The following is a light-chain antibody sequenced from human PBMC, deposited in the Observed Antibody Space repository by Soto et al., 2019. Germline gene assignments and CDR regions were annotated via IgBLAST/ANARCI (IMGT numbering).Light chain of an antibody. CDR3: SSYAGNTYVV. Sequence: QSVLTQPPSASGSPGQSVTISCTGTSSDVGGYNHVSWYQQHPGKAPRLMIYGVDKRPSGVPDRFSGSKSGNTASLTVAGLQAEDEADYYCSSYAGNTYVVFGGGTKVTVL. J-gene: IGLJ2*01. V-gene: IGLV2-8*01. CDR1: SSDVGGYNH. CDR2: GVD.